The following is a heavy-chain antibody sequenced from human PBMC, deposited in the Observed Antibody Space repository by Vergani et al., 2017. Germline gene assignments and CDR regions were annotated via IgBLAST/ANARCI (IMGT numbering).Heavy chain of an antibody. CDR2: IRSSSSYI. J-gene: IGHJ4*02. CDR3: ARGVLTGYYNGAYY. V-gene: IGHV3-21*01. Sequence: EVQLVESGGGLVKPGGSLRLSCAASGFTFSSYSMNWVRQAPGKGLEWVPSIRSSSSYIYYADSVKGRFTISRDNAKNSLYLQMNSLRAEDTAVYYCARGVLTGYYNGAYYWGQGTLVTVSS. CDR1: GFTFSSYS. D-gene: IGHD3-9*01.